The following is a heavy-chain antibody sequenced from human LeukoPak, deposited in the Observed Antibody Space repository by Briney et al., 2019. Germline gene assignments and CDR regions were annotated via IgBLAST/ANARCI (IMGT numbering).Heavy chain of an antibody. V-gene: IGHV3-23*01. Sequence: PGGSLRLSCAASGFTFSSYAMSWVRQAPGKGLEWVSAISGSGGSTYYADSVKGRFTISRDNSKNTLYLQMNSLRAKDTAVYYCAKPTSRGSSWYFWYFDLWGRGTLVTVSS. D-gene: IGHD6-13*01. CDR1: GFTFSSYA. J-gene: IGHJ2*01. CDR2: ISGSGGST. CDR3: AKPTSRGSSWYFWYFDL.